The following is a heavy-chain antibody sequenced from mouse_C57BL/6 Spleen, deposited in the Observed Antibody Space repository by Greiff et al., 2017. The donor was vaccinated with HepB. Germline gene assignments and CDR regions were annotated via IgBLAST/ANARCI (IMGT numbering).Heavy chain of an antibody. D-gene: IGHD2-3*01. V-gene: IGHV2-9-1*01. J-gene: IGHJ4*01. CDR2: IWTGGGT. Sequence: QVQLKESGPGLVAPSQSLSITCTVSGFSLTSYAISWVRQPTGKGLEWLGVIWTGGGTNYNSALKSRMSISKDNSKSQVFLKMNSLQTDDTARYYCARRFDGYHGDYAIDYWGQGTSVTVSS. CDR3: ARRFDGYHGDYAIDY. CDR1: GFSLTSYA.